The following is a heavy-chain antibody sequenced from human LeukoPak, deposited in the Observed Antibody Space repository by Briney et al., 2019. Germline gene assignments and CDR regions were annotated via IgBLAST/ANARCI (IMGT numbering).Heavy chain of an antibody. CDR3: ARAPLRYFDWSFDY. D-gene: IGHD3-9*01. Sequence: PSETLSLTCAVYGGSFSGYYWSWIRQPPGKGLEWIGEINHSGSTNYNPPLKSRVTISVDTSKNQFSLKLSSVTAADTAVYYCARAPLRYFDWSFDYWGQGTLVTVSS. CDR2: INHSGST. V-gene: IGHV4-34*01. J-gene: IGHJ4*02. CDR1: GGSFSGYY.